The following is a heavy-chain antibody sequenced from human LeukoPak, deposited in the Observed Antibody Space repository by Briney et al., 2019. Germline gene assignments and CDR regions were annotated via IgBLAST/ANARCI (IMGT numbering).Heavy chain of an antibody. V-gene: IGHV3-30*03. CDR2: ISYDGSSK. CDR1: GFSVSSNY. Sequence: PGGSLRLSCAASGFSVSSNYMSWVRQAPGKGLEWVAVISYDGSSKYYADSVKGRFTISRDNSKNTLYLQMNSLRAEDTAVYYCASPAVYSSSWYYFDYWGQGTLVTVSS. J-gene: IGHJ4*02. D-gene: IGHD6-13*01. CDR3: ASPAVYSSSWYYFDY.